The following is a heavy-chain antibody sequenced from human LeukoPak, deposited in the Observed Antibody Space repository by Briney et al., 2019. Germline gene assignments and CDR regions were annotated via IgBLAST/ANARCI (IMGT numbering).Heavy chain of an antibody. CDR2: IIPIFGTA. Sequence: GASVKVSCKASGGTFSKYAINWVRQAPGQGLEWMGGIIPIFGTANYEQKFQGRVTITADESTSTAYMELSSLRSEDTAVYYCATSIVVASATRGNPPPYHYYYGMDVWGQGTTVTVSS. CDR1: GGTFSKYA. V-gene: IGHV1-69*01. CDR3: ATSIVVASATRGNPPPYHYYYGMDV. J-gene: IGHJ6*02. D-gene: IGHD2-2*01.